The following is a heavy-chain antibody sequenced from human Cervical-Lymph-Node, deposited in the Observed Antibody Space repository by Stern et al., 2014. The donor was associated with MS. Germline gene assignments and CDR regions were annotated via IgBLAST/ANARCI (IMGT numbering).Heavy chain of an antibody. D-gene: IGHD5-18*01. CDR3: ARPGDDTAKYGLDV. CDR1: GYSFATYW. J-gene: IGHJ6*02. Sequence: VQLLQPGAEVKKPGESLTISCKGSGYSFATYWIGWVRQMPGKGLEWMGIIYPGDADTRYSPSFQGQVTISADKSISPAYLHWSSLKASDTAMYYCARPGDDTAKYGLDVWGQGTTVTVSS. CDR2: IYPGDADT. V-gene: IGHV5-51*03.